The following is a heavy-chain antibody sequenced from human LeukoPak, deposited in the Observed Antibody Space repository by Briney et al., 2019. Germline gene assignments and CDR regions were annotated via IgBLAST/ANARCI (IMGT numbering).Heavy chain of an antibody. CDR3: ARDSGGEAFDI. Sequence: AGSLRLSCAASGFTFSSYSMNWVRQATGKGLEWVSYISSSSSTIYYADSVKGRFTISRDNAKNSLYLQMNSLRAEDTAVYYCARDSGGEAFDIWGQGTMVTVSS. CDR2: ISSSSSTI. CDR1: GFTFSSYS. D-gene: IGHD4-23*01. V-gene: IGHV3-48*01. J-gene: IGHJ3*02.